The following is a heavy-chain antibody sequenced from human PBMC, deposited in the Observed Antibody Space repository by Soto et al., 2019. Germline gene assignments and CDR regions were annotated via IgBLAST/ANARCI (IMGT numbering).Heavy chain of an antibody. V-gene: IGHV4-30-2*01. D-gene: IGHD3-16*01. CDR1: GGSISSGGYS. Sequence: SETLSLTCAVSGGSISSGGYSWSWIRQPPGKGLEWIGYIYHSGSTYYNPSLKSRVTISVDRSKNQFSLKLSSVTAADTAVYYCARVWPDQSYGMDVWGQGTTVPVSS. CDR3: ARVWPDQSYGMDV. CDR2: IYHSGST. J-gene: IGHJ6*02.